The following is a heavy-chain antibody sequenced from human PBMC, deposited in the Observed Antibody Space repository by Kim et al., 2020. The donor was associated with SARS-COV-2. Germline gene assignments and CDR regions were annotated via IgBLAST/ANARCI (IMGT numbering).Heavy chain of an antibody. Sequence: SQTLSLTCAISGDSVSSNSAAWNWIRQSPSRGLEWLGRTYYRSKWYNDYAVSVKSRITINPDTSKNQFFRQLNSVTPEDTAVYYCARDPEYSSSWYPPGFDYWGQGTLVTVSS. D-gene: IGHD6-13*01. CDR1: GDSVSSNSAA. J-gene: IGHJ4*02. CDR2: TYYRSKWYN. CDR3: ARDPEYSSSWYPPGFDY. V-gene: IGHV6-1*01.